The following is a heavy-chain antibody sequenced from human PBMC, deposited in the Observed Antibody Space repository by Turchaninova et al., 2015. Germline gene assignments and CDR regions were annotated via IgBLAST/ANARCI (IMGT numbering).Heavy chain of an antibody. D-gene: IGHD4-17*01. V-gene: IGHV4-59*08. J-gene: IGHJ3*02. CDR1: GGSLSGYY. CDR3: ARKSSGDPYDI. Sequence: HVQLQESGPGLVKPSETLSLTCTVPGGSLSGYYWNRVRPPPGRGLEWIGFIYVGGSANYNPSLKSRVTISGDASKNQFSLNLTSVTAADTAVYYCARKSSGDPYDIWGQGTMVTVSS. CDR2: IYVGGSA.